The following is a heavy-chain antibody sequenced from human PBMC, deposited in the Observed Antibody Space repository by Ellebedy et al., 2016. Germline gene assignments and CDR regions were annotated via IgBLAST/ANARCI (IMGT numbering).Heavy chain of an antibody. CDR3: ARRTHYYYGMDV. CDR2: IYTSGST. Sequence: SETLSLXXTVSGGSVSSGSYYWSWIRQPAGKGLEWIGRIYTSGSTNYNPSLKSRVTMSVDTSKNQFSLKLSSVTAADTAVYYCARRTHYYYGMDVWGQGTTVTVSS. D-gene: IGHD3/OR15-3a*01. J-gene: IGHJ6*02. V-gene: IGHV4-61*02. CDR1: GGSVSSGSYY.